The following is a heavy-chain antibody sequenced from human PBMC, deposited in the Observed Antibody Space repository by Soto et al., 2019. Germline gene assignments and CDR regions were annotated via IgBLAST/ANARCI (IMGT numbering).Heavy chain of an antibody. J-gene: IGHJ6*02. CDR1: GFTFSSYD. Sequence: GGSLRLSCAASGFTFSSYDMHWVRQATGKGLEWVSAIGTAGDTYYPGSVKGRFTISRENAKNSLYLQMNSLRAEDTAVYYCARDARYCSGGSFTCYYGMDVWGQGTTVTVSS. D-gene: IGHD2-15*01. V-gene: IGHV3-13*01. CDR3: ARDARYCSGGSFTCYYGMDV. CDR2: IGTAGDT.